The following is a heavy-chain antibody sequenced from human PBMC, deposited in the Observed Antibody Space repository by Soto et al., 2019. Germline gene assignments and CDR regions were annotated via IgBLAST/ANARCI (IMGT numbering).Heavy chain of an antibody. CDR2: LNPNGTFT. V-gene: IGHV3-74*01. J-gene: IGHJ5*02. Sequence: EVQLVESGGGLVQPGGSLRFSCGGSGFTFSGYWMHWVRQAPGKGPVWVSRLNPNGTFTTNADSGKGRFTISRDNAKNTVYLQMNSLRADDTAVYYCARGGTSTTYLGLFYTWGQGTLVTVSS. CDR3: ARGGTSTTYLGLFYT. D-gene: IGHD2-2*01. CDR1: GFTFSGYW.